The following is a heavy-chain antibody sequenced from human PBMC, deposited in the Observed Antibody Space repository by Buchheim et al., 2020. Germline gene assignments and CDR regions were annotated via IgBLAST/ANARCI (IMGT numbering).Heavy chain of an antibody. J-gene: IGHJ6*02. V-gene: IGHV3-48*03. Sequence: EVQLVESGGGLVQPGGSLRLSCVASGFTFSSSELNWVRQAPGKGLEWVSSISSSSSYIYYADSVKGRFTISRDNAKNSLYLQMNSLRAEDTAVYYCARGSSGPYYYYGMDVWGQGTT. CDR2: ISSSSSYI. CDR3: ARGSSGPYYYYGMDV. CDR1: GFTFSSSE.